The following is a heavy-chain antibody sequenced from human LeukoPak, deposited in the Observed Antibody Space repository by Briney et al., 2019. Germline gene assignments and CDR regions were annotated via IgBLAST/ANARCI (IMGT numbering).Heavy chain of an antibody. V-gene: IGHV3-23*01. J-gene: IGHJ4*02. CDR3: ARDLGMTDGDYVSYFDY. CDR1: GFTFSNYA. Sequence: GGSLRLSCAASGFTFSNYAMSWVRQAPGKGLEWVSTICGSGGNPYYADSVKGRFTISRDNAKNSLYLQMNSLRAEDTAVYYCARDLGMTDGDYVSYFDYWGQGTLVTVSS. D-gene: IGHD4-17*01. CDR2: ICGSGGNP.